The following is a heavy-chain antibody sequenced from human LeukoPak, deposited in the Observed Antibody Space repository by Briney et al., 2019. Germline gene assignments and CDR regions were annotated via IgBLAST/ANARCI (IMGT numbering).Heavy chain of an antibody. CDR2: FDPEDGET. V-gene: IGHV1-24*01. J-gene: IGHJ4*02. D-gene: IGHD5-18*01. CDR3: ATVGYSYGYFFDY. CDR1: GYTLTELS. Sequence: GASVKVSCKVSGYTLTELSMHWVRQAPGKGLEWMGGFDPEDGETIYAQKFQGRVTMTEDTSTVTAYMELSSLRSEDTAVYYCATVGYSYGYFFDYWGQGTLVTVSS.